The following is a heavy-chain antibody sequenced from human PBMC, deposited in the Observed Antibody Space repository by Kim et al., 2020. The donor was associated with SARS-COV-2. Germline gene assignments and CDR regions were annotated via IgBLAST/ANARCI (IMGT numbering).Heavy chain of an antibody. D-gene: IGHD6-6*01. CDR3: ARLAVGIAAFDY. Sequence: YYTPSLKSRVTISVDTSKNQFSLKLSSVTAADTAVYYCARLAVGIAAFDYWGQGTLVTVSS. J-gene: IGHJ4*02. V-gene: IGHV4-39*01.